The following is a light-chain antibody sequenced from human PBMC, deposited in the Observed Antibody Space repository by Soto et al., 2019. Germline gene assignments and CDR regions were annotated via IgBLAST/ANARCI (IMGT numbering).Light chain of an antibody. V-gene: IGKV1-5*01. CDR2: DAS. Sequence: GDRVTLTCRASQSISSWLAWYQQKPGKAPKLLIYDASSLESGVPSRFSGSGYGTAFTLTIYTLQPADFATYYCQQYNSHSMYSFGQGTKVDIK. CDR3: QQYNSHSMYS. CDR1: QSISSW. J-gene: IGKJ1*01.